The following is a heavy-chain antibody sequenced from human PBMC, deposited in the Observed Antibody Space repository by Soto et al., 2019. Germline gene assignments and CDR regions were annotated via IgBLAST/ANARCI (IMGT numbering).Heavy chain of an antibody. CDR1: GFTFGSSA. CDR3: AADVIGVAGDFDH. V-gene: IGHV1-58*01. J-gene: IGHJ4*02. CDR2: IVVASGYS. D-gene: IGHD6-19*01. Sequence: LVQSVPDVKKPGPSVKVSCKTSGFTFGSSAVQWVRQVRGQRLEWIGWIVVASGYSNVAQKFQDRVSLTSDLSTNTAVMELSSLASEASAMYYCAADVIGVAGDFDHWGQGTLVSVSS.